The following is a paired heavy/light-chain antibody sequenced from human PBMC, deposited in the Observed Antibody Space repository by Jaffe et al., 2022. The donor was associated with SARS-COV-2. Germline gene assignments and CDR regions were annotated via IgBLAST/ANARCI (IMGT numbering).Heavy chain of an antibody. CDR2: INPEGSEK. D-gene: IGHD3-3*01. V-gene: IGHV3-7*01. Sequence: EVQLAASGGGLVQPGGSLRLSCEASGFTFSSHWMSWVRQAPGKGLEWVAHINPEGSEKQYVDSVKGRFTTSRDNAKNSLYLQMNSLRAEDMAVYYCARWRWHQSEFDYWGQGILVTVSS. CDR3: ARWRWHQSEFDY. CDR1: GFTFSSHW. J-gene: IGHJ4*02.
Light chain of an antibody. Sequence: DTQMTQSPSSLSASVGDRVTMTCRASQSVDIYLNWYQQKPGKAPNLLIYAASTLQSGVPSRFSGSGSGTDFTLTISSLQPEDFATYYCQQSYSGPLTFGGGTKVDI. V-gene: IGKV1-39*01. CDR3: QQSYSGPLT. J-gene: IGKJ4*01. CDR2: AAS. CDR1: QSVDIY.